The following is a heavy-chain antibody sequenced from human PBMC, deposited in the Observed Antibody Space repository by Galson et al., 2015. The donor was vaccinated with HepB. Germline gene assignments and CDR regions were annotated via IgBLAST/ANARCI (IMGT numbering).Heavy chain of an antibody. CDR1: GGTFSSYA. J-gene: IGHJ4*02. Sequence: SVKVSCKASGGTFSSYAISWVRQAPGQGLEWMGRIIPILGIANYAQKFQGRVTMTTDTSTSTAYMELRSLRSDDTAVYYCARDGRVAGTTVDYWGQGTLVTVSS. CDR3: ARDGRVAGTTVDY. D-gene: IGHD6-19*01. CDR2: IIPILGIA. V-gene: IGHV1-69*04.